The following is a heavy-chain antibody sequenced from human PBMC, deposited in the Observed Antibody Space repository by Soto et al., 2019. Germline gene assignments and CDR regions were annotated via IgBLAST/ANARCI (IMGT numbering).Heavy chain of an antibody. Sequence: PSETLSLTCPVSGGSISRYHWSWIRQPPGKGLEWIGYIYYSGSPNYSPSLESRVTISEDPSKNQFSLKLSSVTAADTAIYYCARGRDDYNGCYFDRLHRGNLSTAAS. CDR3: ARGRDDYNGCYFDR. V-gene: IGHV4-59*01. CDR2: IYYSGSP. J-gene: IGHJ2*01. CDR1: GGSISRYH. D-gene: IGHD4-4*01.